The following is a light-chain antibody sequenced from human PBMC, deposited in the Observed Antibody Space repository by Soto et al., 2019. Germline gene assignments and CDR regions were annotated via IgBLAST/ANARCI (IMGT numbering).Light chain of an antibody. CDR3: QQYGSSPPYT. Sequence: EIVLTQSPGTLSLSPGERATLSCRASQSVSSSYLAWYQQQPDQAPRLLIYGASSRATGIPDRFSGSGSGTDFTLTISSLEPEDFAVYYCQQYGSSPPYTFGQGTKLEIK. V-gene: IGKV3-20*01. CDR2: GAS. J-gene: IGKJ2*01. CDR1: QSVSSSY.